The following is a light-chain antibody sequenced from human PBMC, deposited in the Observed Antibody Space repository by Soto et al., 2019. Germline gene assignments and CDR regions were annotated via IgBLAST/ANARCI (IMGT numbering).Light chain of an antibody. J-gene: IGLJ1*01. V-gene: IGLV2-8*01. CDR3: SSYAGSNNLVV. Sequence: QSVLTQPPSASGSPGQSVTISCTGTSSDVGGYNYVSWYQQHPGKAPKLMIYEVSKRPSGVPDRFSGSKSGNTASLTVSGLQADDEADYYCSSYAGSNNLVVFGTGTKVTVL. CDR1: SSDVGGYNY. CDR2: EVS.